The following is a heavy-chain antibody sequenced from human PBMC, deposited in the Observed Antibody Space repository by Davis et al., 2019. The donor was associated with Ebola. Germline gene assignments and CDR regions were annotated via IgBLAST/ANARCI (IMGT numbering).Heavy chain of an antibody. D-gene: IGHD4-17*01. CDR3: ARASYGDPQYYYYGMDV. Sequence: ASVKVSCKASGYTFTSYYMHWVRQAPGQGLEWMGIINPSGGSTSYAQKFQGRVTMTRDTSTSTVYMELSSLRSEDTAVYYCARASYGDPQYYYYGMDVWGQGTTVTVSS. V-gene: IGHV1-46*03. J-gene: IGHJ6*02. CDR1: GYTFTSYY. CDR2: INPSGGST.